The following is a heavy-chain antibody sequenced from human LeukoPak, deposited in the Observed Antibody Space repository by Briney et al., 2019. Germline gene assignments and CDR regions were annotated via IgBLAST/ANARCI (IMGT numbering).Heavy chain of an antibody. Sequence: TYYRSKWYNDYAVSVKSRITINPDTSKNQFSLQLNSVTPEDTAVYYCARAHSWPYNWFDPWGQGTLVTVSS. D-gene: IGHD6-13*01. J-gene: IGHJ5*02. CDR3: ARAHSWPYNWFDP. V-gene: IGHV6-1*01. CDR2: TYYRSKWYN.